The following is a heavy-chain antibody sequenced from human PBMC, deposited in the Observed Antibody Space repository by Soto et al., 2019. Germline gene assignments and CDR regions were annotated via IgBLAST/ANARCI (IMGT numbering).Heavy chain of an antibody. V-gene: IGHV1-2*02. CDR3: ARGITSRLVFYYYYMDV. CDR1: GYTFTGYY. Sequence: QVQLVQSGAEVKKPGASVKVSCKASGYTFTGYYIHWVRQAPGQGLQWLGWINPTNSGTRYARSFQGRVTVTRDTSISTAYMELSSLRSDDTAVYYCARGITSRLVFYYYYMDVWGFGTTVTVSS. J-gene: IGHJ6*03. CDR2: INPTNSGT.